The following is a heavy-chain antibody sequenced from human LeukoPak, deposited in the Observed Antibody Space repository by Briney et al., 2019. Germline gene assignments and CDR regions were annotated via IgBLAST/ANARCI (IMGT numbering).Heavy chain of an antibody. J-gene: IGHJ4*02. CDR3: ARDESATYYDFWSGYEFDY. D-gene: IGHD3-3*01. Sequence: GASVKVSCKASGYAFINYAITWVREAPGQGLEWMGWISTYNGGTKYARKFQGRVTMTTDTSTRTTYMELSNLRSDDTAVYYCARDESATYYDFWSGYEFDYWGQGTLVTVSS. CDR2: ISTYNGGT. V-gene: IGHV1-18*01. CDR1: GYAFINYA.